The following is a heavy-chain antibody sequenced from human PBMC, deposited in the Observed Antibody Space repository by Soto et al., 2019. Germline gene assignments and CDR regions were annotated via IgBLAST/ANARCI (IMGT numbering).Heavy chain of an antibody. CDR3: ARGGGYCSGGSCYWSNFDY. CDR2: IGTAGDT. J-gene: IGHJ4*02. CDR1: GFTFSSYD. Sequence: GGSLRLSCAASGFTFSSYDMHWVRQATGKGLEWVSAIGTAGDTYYPGSVKGRFTISRENAKNSLYLQMNSLRAGDTAVYYCARGGGYCSGGSCYWSNFDYWGQGTLVTVSS. V-gene: IGHV3-13*01. D-gene: IGHD2-15*01.